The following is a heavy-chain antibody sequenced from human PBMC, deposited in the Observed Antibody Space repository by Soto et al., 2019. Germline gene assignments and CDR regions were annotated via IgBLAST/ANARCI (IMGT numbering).Heavy chain of an antibody. V-gene: IGHV4-4*02. D-gene: IGHD3-10*01. J-gene: IGHJ4*02. Sequence: SETLSLTCAVSSGSISSSNWWSWVRQPPGKGLEWIGEIYHSGSTNYNPSLKSRVTISVDKSKNQFSLKLSSVTAADTAVYYCARGGSMVRGVLDYWGQGTLVTVSS. CDR1: SGSISSSNW. CDR2: IYHSGST. CDR3: ARGGSMVRGVLDY.